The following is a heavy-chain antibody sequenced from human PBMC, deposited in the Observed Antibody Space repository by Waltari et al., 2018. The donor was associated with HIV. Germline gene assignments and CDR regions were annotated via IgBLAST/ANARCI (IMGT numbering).Heavy chain of an antibody. Sequence: QVHLVQSGAEMKKPGASVKVSCKDSGYTCLNSGLSWVRAAPGHGLEWMGWISTYNANTNYAQSLQGRVTMTTDTSTTTAYMELRSLTSDDTAVYYCARDGLRYSGTFYSDYWGQGTLVTVSS. J-gene: IGHJ4*02. CDR2: ISTYNANT. CDR3: ARDGLRYSGTFYSDY. CDR1: GYTCLNSG. D-gene: IGHD1-26*01. V-gene: IGHV1-18*01.